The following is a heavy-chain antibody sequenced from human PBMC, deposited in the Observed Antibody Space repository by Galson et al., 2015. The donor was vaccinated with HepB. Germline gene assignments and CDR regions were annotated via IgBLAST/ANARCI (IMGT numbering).Heavy chain of an antibody. CDR2: ISRSGDTI. CDR3: SRGLGSIADS. J-gene: IGHJ4*02. Sequence: SLRLSCAASGFTFTYYTMNWVRQAPGKGLEWVSYISRSGDTIYYADSVKGRFTISRDNAKSSLFLQMNSLTAEDTAVYYCSRGLGSIADSWGQGTLVTVSS. CDR1: GFTFTYYT. D-gene: IGHD6-6*01. V-gene: IGHV3-48*04.